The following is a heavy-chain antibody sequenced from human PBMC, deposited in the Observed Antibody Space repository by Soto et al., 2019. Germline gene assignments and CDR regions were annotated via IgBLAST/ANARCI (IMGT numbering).Heavy chain of an antibody. CDR2: IKQDGTDK. CDR3: VRECYYGAGYYGYY. D-gene: IGHD3-3*01. J-gene: IGHJ4*02. CDR1: GFTFSSYW. V-gene: IGHV3-7*03. Sequence: EVELVESGGGLVQPGGALRVSCTASGFTFSSYWMGWVRQAPGKGPEWVANIKQDGTDKYYGDSVKGLFAVSRDNAKKLLFLQMDSLRAEDTAIYYCVRECYYGAGYYGYYWGQGTLVTVSS.